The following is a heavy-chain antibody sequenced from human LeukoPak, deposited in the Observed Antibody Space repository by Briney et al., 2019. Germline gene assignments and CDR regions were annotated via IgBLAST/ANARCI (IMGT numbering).Heavy chain of an antibody. V-gene: IGHV4-59*01. Sequence: SETLSLTCTVSGGSLTNYYWSWLRQPPGQGLEWIGYIYYSGSTNYNPSLKSRVTISVDTSKNQFSLKLNSVTAADTAVYYCARSPGMSTAPDFWGRGTLVTVSS. CDR1: GGSLTNYY. CDR3: ARSPGMSTAPDF. D-gene: IGHD2-21*02. CDR2: IYYSGST. J-gene: IGHJ4*02.